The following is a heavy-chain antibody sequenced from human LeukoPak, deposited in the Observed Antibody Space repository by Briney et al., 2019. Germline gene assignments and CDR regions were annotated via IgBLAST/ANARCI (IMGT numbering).Heavy chain of an antibody. V-gene: IGHV1-69*04. CDR3: AREGPSSGPGDLDY. CDR2: IIPILGIA. J-gene: IGHJ4*02. Sequence: SVKVSCKASGGTFSSYAISWVRQAPGQGLEWMGRIIPILGIANYAQKFQGRVTITADKSTSTAYMELSSLRSEDTAVYYCAREGPSSGPGDLDYWGQGTLVTVSS. CDR1: GGTFSSYA. D-gene: IGHD6-6*01.